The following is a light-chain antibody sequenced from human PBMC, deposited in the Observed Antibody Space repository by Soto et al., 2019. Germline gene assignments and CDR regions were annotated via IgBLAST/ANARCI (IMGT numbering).Light chain of an antibody. Sequence: DIVMTQSPLSLPVTPGEPASISCRSSRSLLQTNGNTYLDWYLQKPGQSPQLLISLATNRASGVPDRLSGSGSGTDVTLQISRVEAEDVGVYYCMQALQTPFTFGGGTKVDIK. V-gene: IGKV2-28*01. CDR2: LAT. CDR1: RSLLQTNGNTY. CDR3: MQALQTPFT. J-gene: IGKJ4*01.